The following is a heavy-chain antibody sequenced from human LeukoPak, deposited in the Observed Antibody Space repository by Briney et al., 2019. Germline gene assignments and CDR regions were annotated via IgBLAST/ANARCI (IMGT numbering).Heavy chain of an antibody. Sequence: NPSETLSLTCAVYGGSFSGYYWSWIRQPPGKGLEWIGEINHSGSTNYNPSLKSRVTISVDTSKNQFSLKLSSVTAADTAVYYCARGSVVSLDYWGQGTLVTVSS. V-gene: IGHV4-34*01. J-gene: IGHJ4*02. CDR2: INHSGST. D-gene: IGHD2-15*01. CDR3: ARGSVVSLDY. CDR1: GGSFSGYY.